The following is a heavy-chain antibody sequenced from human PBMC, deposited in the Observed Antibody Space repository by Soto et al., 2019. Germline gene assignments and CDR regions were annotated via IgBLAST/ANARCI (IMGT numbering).Heavy chain of an antibody. CDR3: AREPGYCTNGVCPTYYYGMDV. CDR1: GGTFSSYA. CDR2: IIPIFGTA. D-gene: IGHD2-8*01. V-gene: IGHV1-69*13. J-gene: IGHJ6*02. Sequence: GASVKVSCKASGGTFSSYAISWVRQSPGQGLEWMGGIIPIFGTANYAQKFQGRVTITADESTSTAYMELSSLRSEDTAVYYCAREPGYCTNGVCPTYYYGMDVWAQGTTVTVSS.